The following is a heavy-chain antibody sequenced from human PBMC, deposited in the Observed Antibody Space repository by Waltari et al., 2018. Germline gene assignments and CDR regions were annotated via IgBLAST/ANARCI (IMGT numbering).Heavy chain of an antibody. J-gene: IGHJ4*02. D-gene: IGHD6-19*01. Sequence: QVQLQELGPGLVKPSETLSLTCTVSGYSISSGYYWCWIRQPPGKGLEWIGSIYHSGRTYYNPALKSRVTISVDTSKNQFSLKLSSVTAADTAVYYCARGRSIAVAGEGYWGQGTLVTVSS. CDR2: IYHSGRT. CDR3: ARGRSIAVAGEGY. CDR1: GYSISSGYY. V-gene: IGHV4-38-2*02.